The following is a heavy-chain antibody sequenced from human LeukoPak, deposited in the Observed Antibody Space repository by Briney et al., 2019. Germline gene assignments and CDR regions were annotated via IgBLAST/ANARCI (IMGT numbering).Heavy chain of an antibody. CDR3: AGRGLDQYYYSGMDV. CDR1: GYTFTGYY. J-gene: IGHJ6*02. D-gene: IGHD6-19*01. Sequence: ASVKVSCKASGYTFTGYYIHWVRQAPGQGLEWMGWINPNSGGSNYAQKFQGRVTMTRDTSISTAYMELSRLRSDDTAVFYCAGRGLDQYYYSGMDVWGQGTTVTVSS. V-gene: IGHV1-2*02. CDR2: INPNSGGS.